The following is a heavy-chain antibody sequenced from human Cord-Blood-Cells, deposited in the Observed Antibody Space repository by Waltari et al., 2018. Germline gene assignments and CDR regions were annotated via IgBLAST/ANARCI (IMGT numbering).Heavy chain of an antibody. CDR3: ARVPNWAYYFDY. Sequence: QVQLVQSGAEVKKPGASVKVSCKASGYTFTSYAMHWVRQAPGQRLEWMGWINAVNDNTKYSQKFQGRVTITKNTSASTAYMELSSLRSEDTAVYYCARVPNWAYYFDYWGQGTLVTVSS. CDR1: GYTFTSYA. J-gene: IGHJ4*02. D-gene: IGHD7-27*01. CDR2: INAVNDNT. V-gene: IGHV1-3*01.